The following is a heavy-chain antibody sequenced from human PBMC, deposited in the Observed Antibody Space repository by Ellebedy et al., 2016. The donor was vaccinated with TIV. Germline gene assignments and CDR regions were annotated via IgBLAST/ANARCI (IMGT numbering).Heavy chain of an antibody. CDR1: GLIFSNYQ. CDR2: IGQSENDK. CDR3: ATLGLATRPPV. V-gene: IGHV3-48*03. Sequence: GGSLRLSXAASGLIFSNYQFNWVRQAPGKGLEWLSFIGQSENDKHYADSVKGRFTVSRDNAKNSLYLQMNNLRTEDTAVYFCATLGLATRPPVWGQGAMVTVSS. J-gene: IGHJ3*01. D-gene: IGHD6-6*01.